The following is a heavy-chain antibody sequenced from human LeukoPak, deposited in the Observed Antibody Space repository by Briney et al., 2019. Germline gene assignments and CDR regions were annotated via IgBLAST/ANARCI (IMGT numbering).Heavy chain of an antibody. Sequence: SCKASGYTFTSYYMHWVRQAPGKGLEWVAVIWYDGSNKYYADSVKGRFTISRDNSKNTLYLQMNSLRAEDTAVYYCARDVTYYDILTGYSNFDYWGQGTLVTVSS. V-gene: IGHV3-33*01. CDR3: ARDVTYYDILTGYSNFDY. CDR1: GYTFTSYY. D-gene: IGHD3-9*01. CDR2: IWYDGSNK. J-gene: IGHJ4*02.